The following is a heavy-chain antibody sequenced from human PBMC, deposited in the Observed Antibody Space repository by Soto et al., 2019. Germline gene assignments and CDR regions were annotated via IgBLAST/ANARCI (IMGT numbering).Heavy chain of an antibody. J-gene: IGHJ6*03. V-gene: IGHV4-34*01. CDR1: GGSFSGYY. D-gene: IGHD6-6*01. CDR2: INHSGST. Sequence: SETLSLTCAVYGGSFSGYYWSWIRQPPGKGLEWIGEINHSGSTNYNPSLKSRVTISVDTSKNQFSLKLSSVTAADTAVYYCARAPLIAARPYYYYYMDVWGKGTTVTVSS. CDR3: ARAPLIAARPYYYYYMDV.